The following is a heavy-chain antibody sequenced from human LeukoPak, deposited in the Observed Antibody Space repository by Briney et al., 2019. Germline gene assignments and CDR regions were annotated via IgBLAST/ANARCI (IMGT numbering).Heavy chain of an antibody. D-gene: IGHD3-10*01. CDR1: GYSISSGYY. J-gene: IGHJ4*02. CDR3: ATQDAYYGSTY. V-gene: IGHV4-38-2*02. Sequence: PSETLSLTCTVSGYSISSGYYWGWIRQPPGKGLEWIGSIYHSGSTYYNPSLKSRVTISVDTSNNQFSLKLRSVTAADTAVYYCATQDAYYGSTYWGQGTLVTVSS. CDR2: IYHSGST.